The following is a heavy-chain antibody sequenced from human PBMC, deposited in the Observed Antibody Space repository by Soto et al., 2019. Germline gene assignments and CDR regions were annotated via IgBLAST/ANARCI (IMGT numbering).Heavy chain of an antibody. D-gene: IGHD3-10*01. V-gene: IGHV1-18*01. CDR1: GYSFTIYG. CDR2: ISAYNGNT. CDR3: ARDVSTMVRGVTSRWFDP. J-gene: IGHJ5*02. Sequence: ASVKVSCKGSGYSFTIYGISWVRHAPGQGLEWMGWISAYNGNTNYAQKLQGRVTMTTDTSTSTAYMELRSLRSDDTAVCYCARDVSTMVRGVTSRWFDPWGQGTLVTVSS.